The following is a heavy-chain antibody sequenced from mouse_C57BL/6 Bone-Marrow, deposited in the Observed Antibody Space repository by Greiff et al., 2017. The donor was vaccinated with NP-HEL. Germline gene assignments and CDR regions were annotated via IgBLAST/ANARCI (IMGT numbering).Heavy chain of an antibody. CDR3: ARHYGSSLRWYFDV. CDR1: GYAFSSSW. J-gene: IGHJ1*03. D-gene: IGHD1-1*01. V-gene: IGHV1-82*01. CDR2: IYPGDGDT. Sequence: VQLQQSGPELVKPGASVKISCKASGYAFSSSWMNWVKQRPGKGLEWIGRIYPGDGDTNYNGKFKGKATLSADKSSSTAYRQLSSLPSEDSAVYFCARHYGSSLRWYFDVWGTGTTVTVSS.